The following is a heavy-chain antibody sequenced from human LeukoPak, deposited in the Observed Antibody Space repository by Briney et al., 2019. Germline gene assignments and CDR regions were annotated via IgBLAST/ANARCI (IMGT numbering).Heavy chain of an antibody. J-gene: IGHJ4*02. CDR1: GGSISSYY. CDR2: IYTSGST. D-gene: IGHD2-21*02. CDR3: AREPYCGGDCYPDY. V-gene: IGHV4-4*07. Sequence: SSETLSLTCTVSGGSISSYYWSWIRQPAGKGLEWIGRIYTSGSTNYNPSLKSRVTISVDTSKNQFSLKLSSVTAADTAVYYCAREPYCGGDCYPDYWGQGTLVTVST.